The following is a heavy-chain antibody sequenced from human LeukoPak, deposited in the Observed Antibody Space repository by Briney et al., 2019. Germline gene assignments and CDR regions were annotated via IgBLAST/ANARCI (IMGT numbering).Heavy chain of an antibody. D-gene: IGHD6-19*01. CDR2: IYPSDSDT. CDR3: ARRYSSGLFDAFDV. CDR1: GYDFPTYW. J-gene: IGHJ3*01. V-gene: IGHV5-51*01. Sequence: GESLKISCKASGYDFPTYWIGWVRQMPGKGLEWMGIIYPSDSDTRYIPSFQGQVTISADKSASTAYLQWSSLKASDAAMYYCARRYSSGLFDAFDVWGQGTMVTVSS.